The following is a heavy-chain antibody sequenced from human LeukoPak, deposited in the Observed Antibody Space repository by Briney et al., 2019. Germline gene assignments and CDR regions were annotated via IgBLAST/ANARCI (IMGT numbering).Heavy chain of an antibody. CDR2: INHSGST. V-gene: IGHV4-34*01. Sequence: PSETLSLTCAVYGGSFSGYYWSWIRQPPGKGLEWIGEINHSGSTNYNPSLKSRVTILVDTSKNQFSLKLSSVTAADTAVYYCARFLIDDQNWFDPWGQGTLVTVSS. CDR3: ARFLIDDQNWFDP. D-gene: IGHD3-3*01. CDR1: GGSFSGYY. J-gene: IGHJ5*02.